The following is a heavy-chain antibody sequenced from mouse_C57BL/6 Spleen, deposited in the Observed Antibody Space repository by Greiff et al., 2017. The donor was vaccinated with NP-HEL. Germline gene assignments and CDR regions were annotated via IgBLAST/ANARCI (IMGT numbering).Heavy chain of an antibody. J-gene: IGHJ2*01. CDR1: GYTFTSYW. V-gene: IGHV1-59*01. CDR3: ARDYGSSRYYFDY. CDR2: IDPSDSYT. Sequence: QVQLQQSGAELVRPGTSVKLSCKASGYTFTSYWMHWVKQRPGQGLEWIGVIDPSDSYTNYNQKFKGKATLTVDTSSSTAYMQLSSQTSEDSAVYYCARDYGSSRYYFDYWGQGTTLTVSS. D-gene: IGHD1-1*01.